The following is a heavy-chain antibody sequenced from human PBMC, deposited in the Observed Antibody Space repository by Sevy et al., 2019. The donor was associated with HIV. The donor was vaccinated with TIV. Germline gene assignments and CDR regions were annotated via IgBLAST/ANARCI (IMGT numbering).Heavy chain of an antibody. CDR2: INPNSGDT. D-gene: IGHD5-18*01. J-gene: IGHJ4*02. CDR3: ASPGGYRYGSLLDY. CDR1: GYTFTAYF. Sequence: ASVKVSCKASGYTFTAYFIHWVRQAPGQGLEWMGWINPNSGDTNYAPKFQGRVTVTRDTSISTAYMELSTLRSDDTAVYYCASPGGYRYGSLLDYWGQGTLVTVS. V-gene: IGHV1-2*02.